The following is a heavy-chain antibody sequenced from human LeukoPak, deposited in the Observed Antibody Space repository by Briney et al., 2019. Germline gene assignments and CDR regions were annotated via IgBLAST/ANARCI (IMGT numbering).Heavy chain of an antibody. D-gene: IGHD6-19*01. CDR2: ITPGGGT. J-gene: IGHJ3*02. V-gene: IGHV3-23*01. Sequence: GGSLRLSCAASEFTFSSYVMAWVRQAPGKGLERVSTITPGGGTYYADSVKGRFTISRDNSKNTLYLQMNSLRAEDTAVYYCAKEGYSSGWGAFDIWGQGTMVTVSS. CDR3: AKEGYSSGWGAFDI. CDR1: EFTFSSYV.